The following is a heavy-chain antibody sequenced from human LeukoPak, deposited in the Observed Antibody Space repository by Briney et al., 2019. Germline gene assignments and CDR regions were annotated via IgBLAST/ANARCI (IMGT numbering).Heavy chain of an antibody. CDR3: ARRGYCSSTSCYGYYYYGMDV. CDR2: IYYSGST. Sequence: PSQTLSLTCIVSGGSISSGGYYWSWIRQHPGKGLEWIGYIYYSGSTYYNPSLKSRVTISVDTSKNQFSLKLSSVTAADTAVYYCARRGYCSSTSCYGYYYYGMDVWGQGTTVTVSS. V-gene: IGHV4-31*03. CDR1: GGSISSGGYY. D-gene: IGHD2-2*03. J-gene: IGHJ6*02.